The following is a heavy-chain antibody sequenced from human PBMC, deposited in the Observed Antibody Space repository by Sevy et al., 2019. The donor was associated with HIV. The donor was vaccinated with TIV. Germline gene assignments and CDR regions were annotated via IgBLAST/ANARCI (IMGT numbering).Heavy chain of an antibody. D-gene: IGHD2-21*01. Sequence: SESLSLTCTVSGGSIRRYYWSWIRQPPGKGLEWFGYIYNSGNTNYNPSLKSRVTISVDTSKNQYSLRLSSVTAAVTAVYYCARVFDSEGAFDLWGQGTMVTVSS. CDR2: IYNSGNT. V-gene: IGHV4-59*13. CDR3: ARVFDSEGAFDL. J-gene: IGHJ3*01. CDR1: GGSIRRYY.